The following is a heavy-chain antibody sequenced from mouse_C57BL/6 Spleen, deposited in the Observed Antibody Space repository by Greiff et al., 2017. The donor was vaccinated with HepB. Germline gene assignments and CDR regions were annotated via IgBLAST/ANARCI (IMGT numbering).Heavy chain of an antibody. V-gene: IGHV1-39*01. D-gene: IGHD1-1*01. Sequence: EVKLQESGPELVKPGASVKISCKASGYSFTDYNMNWVKQSNGKSLEWIGVINPNYGTTSYNQKFKGKATLTVDQSSSTAYMQLNSLTSEDSAVYYCARSPPYGSSFAWFAYWGQGTLVTVSA. CDR3: ARSPPYGSSFAWFAY. CDR2: INPNYGTT. J-gene: IGHJ3*01. CDR1: GYSFTDYN.